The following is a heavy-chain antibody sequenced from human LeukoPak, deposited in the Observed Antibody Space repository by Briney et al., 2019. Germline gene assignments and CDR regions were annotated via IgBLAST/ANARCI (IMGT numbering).Heavy chain of an antibody. CDR1: GFTFSGYS. CDR2: ITSTSSYM. CDR3: ARVRVGATADAFDI. D-gene: IGHD1-26*01. V-gene: IGHV3-21*04. Sequence: GGSLRLSCAASGFTFSGYSVNWVRQAPGKGLEWVSSITSTSSYMYQADSVKGRFTISRDNSKNTLYLQMNSLRAEDTAVYYCARVRVGATADAFDIWGQGTMVTVSS. J-gene: IGHJ3*02.